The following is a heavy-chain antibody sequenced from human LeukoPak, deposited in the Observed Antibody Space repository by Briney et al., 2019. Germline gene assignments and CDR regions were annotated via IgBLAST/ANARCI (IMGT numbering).Heavy chain of an antibody. Sequence: GSSVKVSRKASGGSFNSYTITWVRQAPGQGLEWMGRIIPVFGSSNYAQKFQDRVTLTADIASNTAYMELNSLTSEDTAVYFCAKQGGARQDYYMDVWGNGTTVIVSS. CDR1: GGSFNSYT. D-gene: IGHD1-26*01. CDR3: AKQGGARQDYYMDV. CDR2: IIPVFGSS. J-gene: IGHJ6*03. V-gene: IGHV1-69*08.